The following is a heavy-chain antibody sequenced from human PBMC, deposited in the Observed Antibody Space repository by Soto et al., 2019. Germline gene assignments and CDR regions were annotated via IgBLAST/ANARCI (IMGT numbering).Heavy chain of an antibody. J-gene: IGHJ6*02. Sequence: GASVKVSCKASGYTFTGYYMYWVRQAPGQGLEWVGWINPNSGGTNYAQKFQGRVTMTRDTSISTAYMELSRLRSDDTAVYYCARAAGYCSSTSCPPYYYGMDVWGQGTTVTV. D-gene: IGHD2-2*01. CDR2: INPNSGGT. CDR3: ARAAGYCSSTSCPPYYYGMDV. CDR1: GYTFTGYY. V-gene: IGHV1-2*02.